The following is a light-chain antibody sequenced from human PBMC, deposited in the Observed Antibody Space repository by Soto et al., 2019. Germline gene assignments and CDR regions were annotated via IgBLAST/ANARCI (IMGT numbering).Light chain of an antibody. J-gene: IGKJ1*01. CDR3: QRYDSRGVT. Sequence: EIVLTQSPGTLSLSPGESATLSCRASQNVYTAYLAWYLQKPGQAPRLLIYATSSRGTGIPDRFGGSGSGTDFTLTISRLEPEDFGVYYCQRYDSRGVTFGQGTKVEIK. CDR1: QNVYTAY. V-gene: IGKV3-20*01. CDR2: ATS.